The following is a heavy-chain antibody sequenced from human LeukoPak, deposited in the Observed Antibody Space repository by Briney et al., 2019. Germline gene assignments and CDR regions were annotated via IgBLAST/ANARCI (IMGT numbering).Heavy chain of an antibody. D-gene: IGHD1-26*01. CDR3: ARKGSGSYYASFDY. CDR2: IYYSGST. Sequence: SETLSLTCTVSGGSISSYYWSWIRQPPGKGLEWIGYIYYSGSTNYNPSLKSRVTISVDTSKNQFSLTLSSVTAADTAVYYCARKGSGSYYASFDYWGQGTLVTVSS. CDR1: GGSISSYY. J-gene: IGHJ4*02. V-gene: IGHV4-59*01.